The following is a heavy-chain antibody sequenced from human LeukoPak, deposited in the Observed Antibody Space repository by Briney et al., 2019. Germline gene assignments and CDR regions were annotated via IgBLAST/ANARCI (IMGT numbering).Heavy chain of an antibody. J-gene: IGHJ6*03. CDR1: GYTFTSYG. V-gene: IGHV1-18*01. CDR2: ISAYNGNT. CDR3: ARWLAAVSLGGYYYYMDV. D-gene: IGHD3-16*01. Sequence: ASVKVSCRASGYTFTSYGISWVRQAPGQGLEWMGWISAYNGNTNYAQKLQGRVTMTTDTSTSTAYMELRSLRSDDTAVYYCARWLAAVSLGGYYYYMDVWGKGTTVTVSS.